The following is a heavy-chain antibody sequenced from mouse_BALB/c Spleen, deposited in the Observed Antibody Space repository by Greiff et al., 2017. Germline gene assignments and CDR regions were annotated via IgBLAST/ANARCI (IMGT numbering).Heavy chain of an antibody. CDR3: TRRRYYGSHWYFDV. CDR2: INPSNGGT. J-gene: IGHJ1*01. CDR1: GYTFTSYY. D-gene: IGHD1-1*01. Sequence: QVQLKQSGAELVKPGASVKLSCKASGYTFTSYYMYWVKQRPGQGLEWIGEINPSNGGTNFNEKFKSKATLTVDKSSSTAYMQLSSLTSEDSAVYYCTRRRYYGSHWYFDVWGAGTTVTVSS. V-gene: IGHV1S81*02.